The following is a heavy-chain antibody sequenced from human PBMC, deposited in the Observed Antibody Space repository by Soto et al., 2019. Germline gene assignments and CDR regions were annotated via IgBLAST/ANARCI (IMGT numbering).Heavy chain of an antibody. J-gene: IGHJ6*02. CDR3: AKVSGAEGLGDHLCMDV. D-gene: IGHD1-26*01. CDR1: GFTFSSYA. Sequence: EVQLLESGGGLVQPGGSLRLSCAASGFTFSSYAMSWVRQAPGKGLEWVSAISGSGGSTYYADSVKGRFTISRDNSKNTLYLQMNSLRAEDTAVYYCAKVSGAEGLGDHLCMDVWGQGTTVTVSS. V-gene: IGHV3-23*01. CDR2: ISGSGGST.